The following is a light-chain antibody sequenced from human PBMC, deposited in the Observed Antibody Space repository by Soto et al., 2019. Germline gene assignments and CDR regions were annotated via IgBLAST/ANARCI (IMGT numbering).Light chain of an antibody. V-gene: IGLV4-69*01. Sequence: QPVLTQSPSASASLGASVKLTCTLSSGHSSYAIAWHQQQPEKGPRYLMKLNTDGSHSKGDGIPDRFSGSSSGAERYLTISSLQSEDEADYYCQTWDTGINVVFGGGTKLTVL. CDR2: LNTDGSH. CDR1: SGHSSYA. J-gene: IGLJ2*01. CDR3: QTWDTGINVV.